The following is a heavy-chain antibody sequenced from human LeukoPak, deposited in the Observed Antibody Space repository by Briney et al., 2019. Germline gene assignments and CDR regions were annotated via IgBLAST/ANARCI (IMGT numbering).Heavy chain of an antibody. D-gene: IGHD4-11*01. Sequence: GGSLRLSCAASGFTFSSYSMNWVRQAPGKGLEWVSSISSSSSYIYYADPVKGRFTISRDNAKNSLYLQMNSLRAEDTAVYYCARDTDTVTTGEFDYGGQETRVTVSS. CDR2: ISSSSSYI. CDR1: GFTFSSYS. V-gene: IGHV3-21*01. J-gene: IGHJ4*02. CDR3: ARDTDTVTTGEFDY.